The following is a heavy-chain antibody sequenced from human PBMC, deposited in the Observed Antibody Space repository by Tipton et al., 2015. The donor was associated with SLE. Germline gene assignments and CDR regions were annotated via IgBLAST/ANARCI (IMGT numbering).Heavy chain of an antibody. CDR2: INHSGST. CDR1: GGSFSGYY. D-gene: IGHD6-19*01. V-gene: IGHV4-34*01. CDR3: ARGISSGWWNY. Sequence: TLSLTCAVYGGSFSGYYGSWIRQPPGKGLEWIGEINHSGSTNYNPSLKSRVTISVDTSKNQFSLKLSPVTAADTAVYYCARGISSGWWNYWGQGNLVTVSS. J-gene: IGHJ4*02.